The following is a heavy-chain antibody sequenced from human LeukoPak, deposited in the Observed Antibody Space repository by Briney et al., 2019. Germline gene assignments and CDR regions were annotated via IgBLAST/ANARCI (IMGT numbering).Heavy chain of an antibody. J-gene: IGHJ4*02. CDR1: GFTFSSYG. Sequence: GGSLRLSCAASGFTFSSYGMHWVRQAPGKGLEWVAVIWYDGSNKYYADSVKGRFTISRDNSKNTLYLQMNSLRAEDTAVYYCANADFWSGFAYYFDYWGQGTLVTVSS. CDR2: IWYDGSNK. CDR3: ANADFWSGFAYYFDY. V-gene: IGHV3-30*02. D-gene: IGHD3-3*01.